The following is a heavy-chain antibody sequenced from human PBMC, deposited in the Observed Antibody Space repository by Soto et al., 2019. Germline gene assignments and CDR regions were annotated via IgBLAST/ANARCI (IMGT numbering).Heavy chain of an antibody. D-gene: IGHD1-1*01. CDR1: GYSFTNYW. V-gene: IGHV5-51*01. Sequence: PGESLKISCKGVGYSFTNYWIGWVRQMPGKGLGWMGIIYPDDSDAKYSPSIEGQVTISVDKSISTAYLQWSSLTASDTAIYYCVRSRVPSFLYYFDLDVWGQGTTVTVSS. CDR3: VRSRVPSFLYYFDLDV. J-gene: IGHJ6*02. CDR2: IYPDDSDA.